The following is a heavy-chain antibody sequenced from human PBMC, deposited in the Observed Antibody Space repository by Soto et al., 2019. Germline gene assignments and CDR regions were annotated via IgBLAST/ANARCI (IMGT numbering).Heavy chain of an antibody. CDR1: GYTFSSYD. Sequence: ASVKVSCKASGYTFSSYDINWVRQATGQGLEWMGWMNPNSGNTGYAQKFQGRVTMTRNTSISTAYMELSSLTSEDTAVYFCARGSRDKYYYYYMDVWGKGTTVTVSS. CDR3: ARGSRDKYYYYYMDV. V-gene: IGHV1-8*01. J-gene: IGHJ6*03. CDR2: MNPNSGNT. D-gene: IGHD2-15*01.